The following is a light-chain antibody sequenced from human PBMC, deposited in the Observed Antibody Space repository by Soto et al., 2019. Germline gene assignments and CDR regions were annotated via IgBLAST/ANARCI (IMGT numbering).Light chain of an antibody. J-gene: IGKJ5*01. Sequence: ESVLTQSPATLSLSPGERATLSCRASQSVSSYLAWYQQKPGQAPRLLIYDASNRATGIPARFSGSGSGTDFTLTISSLEPEDFAVYYCQQLNTLPFTFGQGTRLEIK. CDR2: DAS. CDR1: QSVSSY. V-gene: IGKV3-11*01. CDR3: QQLNTLPFT.